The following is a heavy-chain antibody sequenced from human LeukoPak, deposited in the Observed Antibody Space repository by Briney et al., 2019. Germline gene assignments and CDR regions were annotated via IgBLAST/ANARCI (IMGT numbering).Heavy chain of an antibody. D-gene: IGHD1-1*01. CDR1: GFTFSSYS. J-gene: IGHJ6*04. CDR2: ISSSSRYI. Sequence: GGSLRLSCAASGFTFSSYSMNWVRQAPGKGLEGVSSISSSSRYIYYADSVKGRFTISSDNAKNSLYLQMNSLRAEDTAVYYCASAGTTGTKGMDVWGKGTTVTVSS. V-gene: IGHV3-21*01. CDR3: ASAGTTGTKGMDV.